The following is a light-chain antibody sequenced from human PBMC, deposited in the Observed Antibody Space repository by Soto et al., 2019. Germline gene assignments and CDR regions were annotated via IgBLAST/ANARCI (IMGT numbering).Light chain of an antibody. CDR2: DVS. CDR1: SSDVGGYNY. V-gene: IGLV2-14*01. Sequence: QSVLTQPASVSGSPGQSITISCTGTSSDVGGYNYVSWYQQHPGKAPKLMIYDVSNRPSGVSNRFSGSKSGNTASLTISGLQVGDEADYYCSSYTSSSTYVFGTGTKVTVL. CDR3: SSYTSSSTYV. J-gene: IGLJ1*01.